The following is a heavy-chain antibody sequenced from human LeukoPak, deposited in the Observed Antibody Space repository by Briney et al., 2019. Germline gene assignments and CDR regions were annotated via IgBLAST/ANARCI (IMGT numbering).Heavy chain of an antibody. CDR3: ARVSYCSSTSCFMYYYYYMDV. D-gene: IGHD2-2*01. V-gene: IGHV4-34*01. Sequence: KPSETLSHTCAVYGGSFSGYYWSWIRKPPGKGLEWIGEINHSRSTNYNPSLKSRVTISVDTSKNQFSLKLSSVTAADTAVYYCARVSYCSSTSCFMYYYYYMDVWGKGTTVTVSS. CDR2: INHSRST. J-gene: IGHJ6*03. CDR1: GGSFSGYY.